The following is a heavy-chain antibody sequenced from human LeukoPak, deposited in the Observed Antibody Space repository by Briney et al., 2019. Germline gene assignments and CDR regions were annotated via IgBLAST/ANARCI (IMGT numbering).Heavy chain of an antibody. CDR2: IYYGGST. Sequence: SETLSLTCAVYGGSFSGYYWGWIRQPPGKGLEWVGSIYYGGSTYYNPSLKSRVTISVDTSMNQFSLKLSLVTTADPAVYYCARALGYCSGGSCTRGYNWFDPWGQGTLVTVPS. CDR3: ARALGYCSGGSCTRGYNWFDP. D-gene: IGHD2-15*01. J-gene: IGHJ5*02. V-gene: IGHV4-39*01. CDR1: GGSFSGYY.